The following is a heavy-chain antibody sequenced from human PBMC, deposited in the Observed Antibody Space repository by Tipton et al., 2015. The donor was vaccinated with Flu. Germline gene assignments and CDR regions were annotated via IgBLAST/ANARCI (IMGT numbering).Heavy chain of an antibody. CDR1: GYRFSTYW. D-gene: IGHD3-3*01. CDR2: IYPGDSDT. CDR3: VRHRITIFGVGRRWFGP. J-gene: IGHJ5*02. Sequence: QLVQSGAEVKKPGESLKISCQGSGYRFSTYWIDWVRQMPGRGLEWVGTIYPGDSDTRYSPSFQGQVSISVDKSINTAYLQWSSLKASDTAVYCCVRHRITIFGVGRRWFGPWGQGTLLTVSP. V-gene: IGHV5-51*01.